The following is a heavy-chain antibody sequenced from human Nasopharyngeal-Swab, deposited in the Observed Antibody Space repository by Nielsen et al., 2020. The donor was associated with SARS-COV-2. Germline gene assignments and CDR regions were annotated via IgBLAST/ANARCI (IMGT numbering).Heavy chain of an antibody. CDR2: IGAGGALT. Sequence: GESLKISCATSGFTFNTYAMSWVRQAPGKGLDWVSGIGAGGALTFYADSVKGRFTISRDNAKNTLYLQMNSLRAEDTAVYYCARSILSGSYYYAFDIWGQGTMVTVSS. D-gene: IGHD1-26*01. CDR1: GFTFNTYA. J-gene: IGHJ3*02. CDR3: ARSILSGSYYYAFDI. V-gene: IGHV3-23*01.